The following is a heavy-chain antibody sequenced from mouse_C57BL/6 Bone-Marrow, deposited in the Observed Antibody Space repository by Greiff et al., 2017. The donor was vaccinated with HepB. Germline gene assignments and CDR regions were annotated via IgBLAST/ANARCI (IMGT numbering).Heavy chain of an antibody. D-gene: IGHD3-3*01. V-gene: IGHV14-4*01. CDR2: IDPENGDT. CDR3: TRRPRDYFDY. Sequence: EVKLMESGAELARPGASVKLSCTASGFNIKDAYMHWVKQRPEQGLEWIGWIDPENGDTEYASKFQGKATITADTSSNTAYLQLSSLTSEDTSVYYCTRRPRDYFDYWGQGTTLTVSS. J-gene: IGHJ2*01. CDR1: GFNIKDAY.